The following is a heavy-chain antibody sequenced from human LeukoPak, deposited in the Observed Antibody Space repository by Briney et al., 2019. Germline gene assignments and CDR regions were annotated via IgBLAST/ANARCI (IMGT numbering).Heavy chain of an antibody. CDR1: GFTSDDYG. D-gene: IGHD1-26*01. J-gene: IGHJ6*03. CDR3: ARAEVGATDYYYYMDV. CDR2: INWNGGST. Sequence: PGGSLRLSCAASGFTSDDYGMSWVRQAPGKGLEWVSGINWNGGSTGYADSVKGRFTISRDNAKNSLYLQVNSLRAEDTALYYCARAEVGATDYYYYMDVWGKGTTVTVSS. V-gene: IGHV3-20*04.